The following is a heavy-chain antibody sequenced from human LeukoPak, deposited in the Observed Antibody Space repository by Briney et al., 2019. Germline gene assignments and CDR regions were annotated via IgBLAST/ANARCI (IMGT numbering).Heavy chain of an antibody. CDR3: ARADYDILTGYYYNWFDP. V-gene: IGHV5-51*01. J-gene: IGHJ5*02. D-gene: IGHD3-9*01. CDR2: IYPGDSDT. CDR1: GYSFTSYW. Sequence: GESLKISCKGSGYSFTSYWIGWVRQMPGKGLEWVGSIYPGDSDTRYSPSFQGQVTISADKSISTAYLQWSSLKASDTAMYYCARADYDILTGYYYNWFDPWGQGTLVTVSS.